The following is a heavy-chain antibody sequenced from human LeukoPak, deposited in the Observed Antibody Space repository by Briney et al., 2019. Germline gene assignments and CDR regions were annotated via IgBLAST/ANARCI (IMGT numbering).Heavy chain of an antibody. CDR3: ARGRSGYGGNSGIASCDY. CDR1: GDSISNGYY. V-gene: IGHV4-38-2*02. CDR2: IYQTGTI. D-gene: IGHD4-23*01. J-gene: IGHJ4*02. Sequence: SEPLSLTCTVSGDSISNGYYWGWIRQPPGKGLEWIGSIYQTGTIYYNPSLKSRVTISVDTSNNQFSLKVRSVTAADTAVYYCARGRSGYGGNSGIASCDYWGQGTLVAVGS.